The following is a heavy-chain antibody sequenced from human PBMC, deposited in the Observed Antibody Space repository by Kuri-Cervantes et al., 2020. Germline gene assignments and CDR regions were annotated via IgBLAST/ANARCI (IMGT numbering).Heavy chain of an antibody. V-gene: IGHV4-61*02. CDR2: IYTSRST. CDR3: ARWGDDSSEESSWRFPNPGDYYYYYGMDV. J-gene: IGHJ6*02. CDR1: GGSISGGSYY. D-gene: IGHD6-19*01. Sequence: SETLSLTCAVSGGSISGGSYYWIWIRQPGGKGLEWIGRIYTSRSTNYTPSIKSRVTISVDTSKNQFSLKLSSVAAADTAVYYCARWGDDSSEESSWRFPNPGDYYYYYGMDVWGQGTTVTVSS.